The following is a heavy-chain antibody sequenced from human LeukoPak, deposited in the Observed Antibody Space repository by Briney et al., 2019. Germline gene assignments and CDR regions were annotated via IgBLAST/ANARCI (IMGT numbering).Heavy chain of an antibody. CDR2: MNPNSGNT. CDR1: GYTFTSYD. D-gene: IGHD1-26*01. CDR3: AIFVRVGATIDY. V-gene: IGHV1-8*01. Sequence: VASVKVSCKASGYTFTSYDINWVRRATGQGLEWMGWMNPNSGNTGYAQKFQGRVTMTRNTSISTAYMELSSLRSEDTAVYYCAIFVRVGATIDYWGQGTLVTVSS. J-gene: IGHJ4*02.